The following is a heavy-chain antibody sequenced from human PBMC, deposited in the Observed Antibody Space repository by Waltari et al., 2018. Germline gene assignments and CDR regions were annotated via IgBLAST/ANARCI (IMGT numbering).Heavy chain of an antibody. CDR1: GYPFKNYD. Sequence: QMQLVQSEAEVTKPGASVKVPCKASGYPFKNYDLTWVRQADGQGLEWMGWMNPNSGNTGYAQQFQGRVTMTRNTSITTAYMELTSLRSEDTAVYYCARGTRSFDPWGQGTLVTVSS. CDR3: ARGTRSFDP. V-gene: IGHV1-8*01. D-gene: IGHD2-2*01. CDR2: MNPNSGNT. J-gene: IGHJ5*02.